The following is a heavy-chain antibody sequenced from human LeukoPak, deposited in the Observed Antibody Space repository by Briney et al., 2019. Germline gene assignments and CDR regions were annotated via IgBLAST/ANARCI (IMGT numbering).Heavy chain of an antibody. CDR1: GGSISSSSYY. Sequence: SETLSLTCTVSGGSISSSSYYWGWIRQPPGKGLEWIGSIYYSGSTYYNPSLKSRVTISVDTSKNQFPLKLSSVTAADTAVYYCASLSSRRITIFGVVKYYFDYWGQGTLVTVSS. V-gene: IGHV4-39*01. J-gene: IGHJ4*02. D-gene: IGHD3-3*01. CDR3: ASLSSRRITIFGVVKYYFDY. CDR2: IYYSGST.